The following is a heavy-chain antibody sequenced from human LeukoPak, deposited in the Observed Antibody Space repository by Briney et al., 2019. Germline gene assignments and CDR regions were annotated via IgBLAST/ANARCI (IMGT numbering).Heavy chain of an antibody. CDR3: ARELQLLWFGDHQGFDY. J-gene: IGHJ4*02. D-gene: IGHD3-10*01. CDR1: GFTFSSYS. V-gene: IGHV3-21*01. CDR2: ISSSSSYI. Sequence: PGGSLRLSCAASGFTFSSYSMNWVRQAPGKGLEWVSSISSSSSYIYYADSVKGRFTISRDNAKNSLYLQMNSLRAEDTAVYYCARELQLLWFGDHQGFDYWGQGTLVTVSS.